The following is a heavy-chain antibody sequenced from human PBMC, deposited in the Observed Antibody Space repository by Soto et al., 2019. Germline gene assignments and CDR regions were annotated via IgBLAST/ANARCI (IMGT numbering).Heavy chain of an antibody. CDR2: INHSGST. V-gene: IGHV4-34*01. J-gene: IGHJ1*01. D-gene: IGHD5-12*01. Sequence: SETLSLTCVVYGGSFSGYYWSWIRQPPGKGPEWIGEINHSGSTNYNPSLKSRVTISIDTSKNEFALKLNSVIAADTAVYYCARVGYSGYDYTSEYFQYWGQGTVVTVS. CDR1: GGSFSGYY. CDR3: ARVGYSGYDYTSEYFQY.